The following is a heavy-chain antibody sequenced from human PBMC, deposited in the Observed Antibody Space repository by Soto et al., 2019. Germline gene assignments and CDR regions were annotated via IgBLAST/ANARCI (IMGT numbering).Heavy chain of an antibody. Sequence: QVQLAESGGGVVQPGRSLRLTCAASGFTFSSYGMHWVRQAPGKGLEWVAVISYDESEKHYADSVKGRLTISRDNSKNTLYLQMNSLRTADTAIYYCAKAIYGDYAPFDFWGQGTLVTVSS. J-gene: IGHJ4*02. D-gene: IGHD4-17*01. CDR2: ISYDESEK. CDR1: GFTFSSYG. CDR3: AKAIYGDYAPFDF. V-gene: IGHV3-30*18.